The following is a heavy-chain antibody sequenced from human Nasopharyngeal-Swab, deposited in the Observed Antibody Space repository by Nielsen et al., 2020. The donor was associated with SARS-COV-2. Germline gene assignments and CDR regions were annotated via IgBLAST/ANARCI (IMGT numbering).Heavy chain of an antibody. D-gene: IGHD6-13*01. J-gene: IGHJ5*02. V-gene: IGHV3-53*01. CDR1: GFTVNAGY. Sequence: GESLKISCAASGFTVNAGYMSWVRQAPGKGLEWVSVIYRGGSTYYADSVKGRSTISRDNSKNTLSLQMNSLRPADTAIYYCARRYNTSWSLDPWGQGTLVTVSS. CDR3: ARRYNTSWSLDP. CDR2: IYRGGST.